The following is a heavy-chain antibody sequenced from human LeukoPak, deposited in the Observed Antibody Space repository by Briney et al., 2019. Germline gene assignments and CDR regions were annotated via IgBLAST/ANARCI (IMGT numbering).Heavy chain of an antibody. CDR1: GFTFSSYW. V-gene: IGHV3-74*01. D-gene: IGHD3-10*01. J-gene: IGHJ5*02. Sequence: PGGSLRLSCAASGFTFSSYWMHWVRQAPGKGLVWVSRINSDGSSTSYADSVKGRFTTSRDNAKNTLYLQMNSLRAEDTAVYYCARWFGSTRGWFDPWGQGTLVTVSS. CDR3: ARWFGSTRGWFDP. CDR2: INSDGSST.